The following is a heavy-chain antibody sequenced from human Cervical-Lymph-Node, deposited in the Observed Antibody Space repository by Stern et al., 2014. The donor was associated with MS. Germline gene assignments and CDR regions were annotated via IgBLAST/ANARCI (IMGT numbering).Heavy chain of an antibody. CDR3: AKDKTLTLFSYYFDY. Sequence: VQLVESGGGLVQPGRSLRLSCAASGFTFDDYAMHWVRQAPGKGLEWVSGISWNSGSIGYADSVKGRFTISRDNAKNSLYLQMNSLRAEDTALYYCAKDKTLTLFSYYFDYWGQGTLVTVSS. CDR2: ISWNSGSI. V-gene: IGHV3-9*01. D-gene: IGHD3-16*01. CDR1: GFTFDDYA. J-gene: IGHJ4*02.